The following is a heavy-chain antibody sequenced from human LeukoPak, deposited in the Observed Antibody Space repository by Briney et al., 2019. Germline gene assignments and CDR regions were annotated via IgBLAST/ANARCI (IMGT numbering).Heavy chain of an antibody. Sequence: SETLSLTRTVSGGSISSSSYYWGWIRQPPGKGLEWIGSIYYSGSTYYNPSLKSRVTISVDTSKNQFSLKLSSVTAADTAVYYCARVYCSSTSCYAVLDAFDIWGQGTMVTVSS. CDR1: GGSISSSSYY. D-gene: IGHD2-2*01. CDR3: ARVYCSSTSCYAVLDAFDI. V-gene: IGHV4-39*01. J-gene: IGHJ3*02. CDR2: IYYSGST.